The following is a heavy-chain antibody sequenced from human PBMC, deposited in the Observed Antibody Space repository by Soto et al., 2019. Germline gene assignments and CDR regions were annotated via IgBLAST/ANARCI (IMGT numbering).Heavy chain of an antibody. CDR1: GGSISSYY. Sequence: SETLSLTCTVSGGSISSYYWSWIRQPAGKXLEWIGRIYTSGSTNYNPSLKSRVTMSVDTSKNQFSLKLSSVTAADTAVYYCAREGATMVRGVIITPYYYYGMDVWGQGTTVTVSS. J-gene: IGHJ6*02. CDR2: IYTSGST. V-gene: IGHV4-4*07. D-gene: IGHD3-10*01. CDR3: AREGATMVRGVIITPYYYYGMDV.